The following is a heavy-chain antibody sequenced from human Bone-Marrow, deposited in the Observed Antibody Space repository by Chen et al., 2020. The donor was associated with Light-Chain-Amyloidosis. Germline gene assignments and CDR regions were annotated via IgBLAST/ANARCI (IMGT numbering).Heavy chain of an antibody. CDR3: AKVADLPGYNEGIDS. Sequence: QMQLVESGGGVVQPGRSLRLSCAASGFTFGDYGMHWVRQAPGKGLEWVALISYDGSKKYYADPVGGRFTISRDNSKNTLYLQMNSLRGEDTAVYYCAKVADLPGYNEGIDSWGQGTLVTVSS. CDR1: GFTFGDYG. D-gene: IGHD6-25*01. V-gene: IGHV3-30*18. J-gene: IGHJ5*01. CDR2: ISYDGSKK.